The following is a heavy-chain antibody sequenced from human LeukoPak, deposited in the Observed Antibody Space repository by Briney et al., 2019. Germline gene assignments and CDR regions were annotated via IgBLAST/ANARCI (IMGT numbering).Heavy chain of an antibody. Sequence: GGSLRLSCAASGFTFSSYEMKWVRQAPGKGLEWVSYISSSGSTIYYADSVKGRFTISRANAQNSMYLQMSSLRAEDTAVYYCARARTNYYYDSSCYYRDAFDIWGQGTMVTVSS. J-gene: IGHJ3*02. CDR1: GFTFSSYE. D-gene: IGHD3-22*01. CDR3: ARARTNYYYDSSCYYRDAFDI. CDR2: ISSSGSTI. V-gene: IGHV3-48*03.